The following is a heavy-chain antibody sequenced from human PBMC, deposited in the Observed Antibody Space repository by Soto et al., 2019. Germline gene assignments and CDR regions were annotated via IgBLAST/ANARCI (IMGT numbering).Heavy chain of an antibody. D-gene: IGHD2-2*01. CDR2: IYGGGST. CDR1: GFTVSSSY. J-gene: IGHJ6*02. Sequence: EVQLVESGGGLVQPGGSLRLSCAASGFTVSSSYINWVRQAPGKGLGWVSVIYGGGSTYYADSVKGRFTISRDNSKYTLYLQMNSLRAEDTAVYYCARERGYCISTSCPFYYCMDVWGQGTTVTVSS. V-gene: IGHV3-66*01. CDR3: ARERGYCISTSCPFYYCMDV.